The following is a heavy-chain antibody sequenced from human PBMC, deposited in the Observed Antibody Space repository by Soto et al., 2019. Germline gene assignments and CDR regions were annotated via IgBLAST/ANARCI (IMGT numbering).Heavy chain of an antibody. CDR1: GFTFSSYA. Sequence: GGSLRLSCAASGFTFSSYAMTWVRQAPGKGLEWVSGISGSGGSTYYADSVKGRFTISRDNSKNTLYLQMNSLRAEGTAVYYCARDSRGYSYGYGADYYYGMDVWGQGTTVTVSS. CDR2: ISGSGGST. J-gene: IGHJ6*02. D-gene: IGHD5-18*01. CDR3: ARDSRGYSYGYGADYYYGMDV. V-gene: IGHV3-23*01.